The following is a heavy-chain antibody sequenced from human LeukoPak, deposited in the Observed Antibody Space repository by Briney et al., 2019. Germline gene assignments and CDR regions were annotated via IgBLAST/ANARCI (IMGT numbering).Heavy chain of an antibody. Sequence: SETLSLTCAVYGGSFSGYYWSWIRRPPGKGLEWIGEINHSGSTNYNPSLKSRVTISVDTSKNQFSLKMTSVTAADTAVYYCARFHPNWGLDYWGQGILVTVSS. D-gene: IGHD7-27*01. CDR1: GGSFSGYY. V-gene: IGHV4-34*01. J-gene: IGHJ4*02. CDR2: INHSGST. CDR3: ARFHPNWGLDY.